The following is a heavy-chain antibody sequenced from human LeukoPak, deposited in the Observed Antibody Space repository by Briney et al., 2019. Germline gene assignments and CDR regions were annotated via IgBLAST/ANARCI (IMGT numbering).Heavy chain of an antibody. CDR2: IFHIGST. J-gene: IGHJ3*02. Sequence: SSETLSLTCTVSGYSISSGYYWGWIRQPPGKGLEGIGGIFHIGSTYYNPSLKSRVTISVDTSKNQFSLKLSSVTAADTDVYYCASGHDYGDLYDAFDIWGQGTMVTVSS. D-gene: IGHD4-17*01. CDR3: ASGHDYGDLYDAFDI. V-gene: IGHV4-38-2*02. CDR1: GYSISSGYY.